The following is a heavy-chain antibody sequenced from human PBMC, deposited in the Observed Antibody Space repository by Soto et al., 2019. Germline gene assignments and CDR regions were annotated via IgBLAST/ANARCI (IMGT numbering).Heavy chain of an antibody. CDR1: GGSLGSYY. D-gene: IGHD5-18*01. CDR2: ISYSGTT. CDR3: AREGYNFGPFDY. J-gene: IGHJ4*02. V-gene: IGHV4-59*01. Sequence: SETLSLTCTVSGGSLGSYYWSWIRRPPGMGLEWIASISYSGTTNYNSSLKSRVTISIDTSKNQFSLKFNSVTAADTAVYYCAREGYNFGPFDYWGQGALVTVSS.